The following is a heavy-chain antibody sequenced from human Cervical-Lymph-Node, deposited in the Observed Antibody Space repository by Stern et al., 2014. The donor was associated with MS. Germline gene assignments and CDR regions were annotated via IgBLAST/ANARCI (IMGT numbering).Heavy chain of an antibody. J-gene: IGHJ5*02. CDR1: GGTFSKFP. V-gene: IGHV1-69*01. Sequence: QVQLGQSGAEVTKPGSSVKVSCKASGGTFSKFPSSWVRQAPEQGLEGMGGIFPVFGTPTYAQEFRGRFTITADVSTSTVYMELSSLRSDDTAVYYCALSSETSDRWYSLGYDLWGQGTLVTVSS. CDR3: ALSSETSDRWYSLGYDL. D-gene: IGHD6-13*01. CDR2: IFPVFGTP.